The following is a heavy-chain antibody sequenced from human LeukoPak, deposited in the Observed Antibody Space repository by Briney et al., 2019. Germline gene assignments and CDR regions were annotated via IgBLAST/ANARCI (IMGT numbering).Heavy chain of an antibody. CDR2: ISSSSSYI. V-gene: IGHV3-21*01. D-gene: IGHD3-10*01. J-gene: IGHJ4*02. CDR3: ARDQVMVRGAHDY. CDR1: GFTFSSYS. Sequence: GGSLRLSCAASGFTFSSYSMSWVRQAPGKGLEWVSSISSSSSYIYYADSVKGRFTISRDNAKNSLYLQMNSLRAEDTAVYYCARDQVMVRGAHDYWGQGTLVTVSS.